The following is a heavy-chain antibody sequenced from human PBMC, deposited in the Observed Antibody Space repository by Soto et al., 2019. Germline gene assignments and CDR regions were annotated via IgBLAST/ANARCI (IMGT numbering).Heavy chain of an antibody. CDR3: ASQLLWFGELLYGFDP. Sequence: ASVKVSCKTSGYTFTSYDINWVRQATGQGLEWMGCMNPNSGNTGYAQNFQGRVTMTRNTSISTAYMELSSLRSEDTAVYYCASQLLWFGELLYGFDPWGQGTLVTVSS. CDR1: GYTFTSYD. CDR2: MNPNSGNT. V-gene: IGHV1-8*01. D-gene: IGHD3-10*01. J-gene: IGHJ5*02.